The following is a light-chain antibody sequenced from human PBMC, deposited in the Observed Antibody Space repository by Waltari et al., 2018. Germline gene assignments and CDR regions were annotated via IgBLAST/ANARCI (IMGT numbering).Light chain of an antibody. CDR3: LQYQAYPLT. Sequence: DIQMTQSPSSLSASVGDRVTITCRASQDITKYLAWFQQKPGRAPKSLIYGAFILQSGVSSNFSGSGSGTDFTLTITSLQPEDFGTYYCLQYQAYPLTVGGGTRVEIE. CDR2: GAF. V-gene: IGKV1-16*02. CDR1: QDITKY. J-gene: IGKJ4*01.